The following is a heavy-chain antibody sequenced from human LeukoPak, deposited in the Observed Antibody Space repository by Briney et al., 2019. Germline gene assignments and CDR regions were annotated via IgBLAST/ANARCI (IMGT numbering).Heavy chain of an antibody. CDR1: GFTFSSYS. CDR2: ISSSSSYI. J-gene: IGHJ6*03. Sequence: PGGSLRLSCAASGFTFSSYSMNWVRQAPGKGLEWVSSISSSSSYIYYADSVKGRFTISRDNSKNTLYLQMNSLRAEDTAVYYCAKGPPSRITARAPYYFYYMDVWGQGTTVTVSS. D-gene: IGHD6-13*01. V-gene: IGHV3-21*04. CDR3: AKGPPSRITARAPYYFYYMDV.